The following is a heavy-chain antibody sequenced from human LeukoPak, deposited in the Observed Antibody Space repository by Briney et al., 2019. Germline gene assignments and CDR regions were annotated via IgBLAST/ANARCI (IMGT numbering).Heavy chain of an antibody. D-gene: IGHD5-24*01. J-gene: IGHJ4*02. V-gene: IGHV1-8*03. Sequence: ASVKVSCKASGYTFTSYDINWVRQATGQGLEWMGWMNPNSGNTGYAQKFQGGVTITRNTSISTAYMELSSLRSEDTAVYYCARGGRDGYNYGDYFDYWGQGTLVTVSS. CDR3: ARGGRDGYNYGDYFDY. CDR2: MNPNSGNT. CDR1: GYTFTSYD.